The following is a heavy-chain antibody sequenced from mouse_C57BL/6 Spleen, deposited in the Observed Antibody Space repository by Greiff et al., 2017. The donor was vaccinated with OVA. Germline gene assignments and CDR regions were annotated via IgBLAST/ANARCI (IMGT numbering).Heavy chain of an antibody. CDR1: GYAFTNYL. CDR2: INPGSGGT. V-gene: IGHV1-54*01. CDR3: ARGNLQGFVY. J-gene: IGHJ3*01. Sequence: VQLQQSGAELVRPGTSVKVSCKASGYAFTNYLIEWVKQRPGQGLEWIGVINPGSGGTNYNEKFKGKATLTADKSSSTAYMQLSSLTSEDSAFYFCARGNLQGFVYWGQGTLVTVSA.